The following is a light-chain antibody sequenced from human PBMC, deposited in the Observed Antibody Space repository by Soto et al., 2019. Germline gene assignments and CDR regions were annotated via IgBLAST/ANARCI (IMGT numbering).Light chain of an antibody. CDR3: SSYAGSGVVI. J-gene: IGLJ2*01. Sequence: QSALTQPASVSGSPGQSITISCTGTSSDVGSYNVVSWYQQHPGKAPKLMIYEVTERPSGVSNRFSGSKSGNTASLTVSGLQAEDEADYYCSSYAGSGVVIFGGGTKVTVL. CDR2: EVT. V-gene: IGLV2-23*02. CDR1: SSDVGSYNV.